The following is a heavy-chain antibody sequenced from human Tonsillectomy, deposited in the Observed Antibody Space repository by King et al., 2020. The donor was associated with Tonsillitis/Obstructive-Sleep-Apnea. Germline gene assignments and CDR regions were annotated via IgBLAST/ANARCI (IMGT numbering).Heavy chain of an antibody. CDR2: IGSSGNTI. J-gene: IGHJ6*03. D-gene: IGHD6-13*01. CDR1: GFTFSDYY. Sequence: VQLVESGGGLVRPGGSLRLSCAASGFTFSDYYMSWIRQAPGKGLEWVSYIGSSGNTIYYADSVKGRFTISRDNANNSLYLQMNSLRAEDTAVYYCAGDYSSSWSSRYYYYMDVWGKGTTVTVSS. V-gene: IGHV3-11*01. CDR3: AGDYSSSWSSRYYYYMDV.